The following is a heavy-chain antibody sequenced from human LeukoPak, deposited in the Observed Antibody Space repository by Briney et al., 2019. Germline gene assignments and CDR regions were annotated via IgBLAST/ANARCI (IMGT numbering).Heavy chain of an antibody. V-gene: IGHV4-59*01. D-gene: IGHD3-10*01. CDR3: ARGGYYGSGNDSRSAP. J-gene: IGHJ5*02. CDR2: IHYTGST. CDR1: GGSISSYY. Sequence: SETLSLTCTVSGGSISSYYWSWIRQSPGKGLECIGYIHYTGSTNYNPSLKSRVTISVETSKNQFSLKLKSVTAADTAVYYCARGGYYGSGNDSRSAPWGQAPLVTVSS.